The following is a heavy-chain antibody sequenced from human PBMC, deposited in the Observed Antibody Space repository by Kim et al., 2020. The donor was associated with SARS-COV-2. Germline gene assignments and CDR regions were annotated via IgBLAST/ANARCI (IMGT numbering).Heavy chain of an antibody. CDR3: ARVSYDFWSGVGIPNYKYYYGMDV. CDR1: GYTFTSYA. CDR2: INTNTGNP. V-gene: IGHV7-4-1*02. J-gene: IGHJ6*02. Sequence: ASVKVSCKASGYTFTSYAMNWVRQAPGQGLEWMGWINTNTGNPTYAQGFTGRFVFSLDTSVSTAYLQISSLKAEDTAVYYCARVSYDFWSGVGIPNYKYYYGMDVWGQWTTVTVSS. D-gene: IGHD3-3*01.